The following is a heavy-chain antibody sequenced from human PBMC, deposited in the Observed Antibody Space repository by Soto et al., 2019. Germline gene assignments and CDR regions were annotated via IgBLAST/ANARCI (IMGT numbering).Heavy chain of an antibody. V-gene: IGHV1-69*06. J-gene: IGHJ4*02. CDR3: NRGSEYDFWSGYL. CDR2: IVPMFGTS. D-gene: IGHD3-3*01. Sequence: QERLVQSGAEVRKPGSSVTVSCKVTGGTSTRYAINWVRQAPGQGLEWMGGIVPMFGTSKYAQKFQGRVTITADTSTNIAYMELRSLRSEDTAVYYCNRGSEYDFWSGYLWGQGTLVSVYS. CDR1: GGTSTRYA.